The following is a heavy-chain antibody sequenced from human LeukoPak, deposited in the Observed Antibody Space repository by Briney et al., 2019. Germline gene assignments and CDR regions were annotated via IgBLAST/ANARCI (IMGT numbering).Heavy chain of an antibody. V-gene: IGHV3-9*01. Sequence: GGSLGLSCAASGFSFADYAMQWVRQAPGKGLEWVSGVSWNSGNIGYAESVKGRFTISRDNAKNSLYLQMNSLRAEDTALYYCTKSPRWAAAPDYWGRGTLVTVSS. J-gene: IGHJ4*02. CDR3: TKSPRWAAAPDY. D-gene: IGHD6-13*01. CDR2: VSWNSGNI. CDR1: GFSFADYA.